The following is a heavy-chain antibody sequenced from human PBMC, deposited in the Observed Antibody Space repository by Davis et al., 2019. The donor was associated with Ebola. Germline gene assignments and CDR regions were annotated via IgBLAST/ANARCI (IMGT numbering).Heavy chain of an antibody. CDR2: IKQDGGEK. J-gene: IGHJ4*02. CDR1: GFTLKSYW. D-gene: IGHD3-10*01. Sequence: PGGSLRLSCAASGFTLKSYWMHWVRQAPGKGPEWVAIIKQDGGEKYYVDSVKGRFTISRDNAKNSLYLQMNSLRAEDTAVYYCARDSDWFGELLWIHFDYWGQGTLVTVSS. CDR3: ARDSDWFGELLWIHFDY. V-gene: IGHV3-7*01.